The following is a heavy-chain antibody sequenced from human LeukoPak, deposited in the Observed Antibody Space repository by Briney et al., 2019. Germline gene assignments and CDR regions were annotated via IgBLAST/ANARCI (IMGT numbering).Heavy chain of an antibody. CDR2: FDPEDGET. Sequence: ASVKVSCKASGYTFIGYYMHWVRQAPGKGLEWMGGFDPEDGETIYAQKFQGRVTMTEDTSTDTAYMELSSLRSEDTAVYYCATVLVLDVGQLDYWGQGTLVTVSS. V-gene: IGHV1-24*01. D-gene: IGHD6-13*01. J-gene: IGHJ4*02. CDR1: GYTFIGYY. CDR3: ATVLVLDVGQLDY.